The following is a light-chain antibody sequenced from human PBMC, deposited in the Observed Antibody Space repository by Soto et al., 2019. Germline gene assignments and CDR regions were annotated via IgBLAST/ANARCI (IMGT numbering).Light chain of an antibody. CDR2: LGS. CDR1: QSLLHSNGYNY. J-gene: IGKJ1*01. Sequence: DIVMTQSPLSLPVTPGEPASISCRSSQSLLHSNGYNYLDWYLQKPGQSPQLLIYLGSNRASGVPDRFSGSGSGTDFTLKISRVEAEDVGVYYCMQPLQSWTFGQVTKLEIK. CDR3: MQPLQSWT. V-gene: IGKV2-28*01.